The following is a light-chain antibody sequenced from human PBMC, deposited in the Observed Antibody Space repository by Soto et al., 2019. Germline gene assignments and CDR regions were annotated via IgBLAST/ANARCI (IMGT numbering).Light chain of an antibody. J-gene: IGKJ5*01. CDR1: QDIAIY. CDR3: QQANSGTPLT. V-gene: IGKV1-9*01. CDR2: AAS. Sequence: IQLTQSPSSLSASVGDRVTITCRASQDIAIYLAGYQQKPGEAPKLLIYAASTLYGGVPSRFSGSGSGTDFALTITSLQAEDFAPYYCQQANSGTPLTFGQGTRLEIK.